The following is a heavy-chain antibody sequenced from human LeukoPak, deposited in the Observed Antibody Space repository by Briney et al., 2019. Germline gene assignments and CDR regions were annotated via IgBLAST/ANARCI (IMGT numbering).Heavy chain of an antibody. CDR3: ATWPRGYSYGHYYYYYMDV. V-gene: IGHV3-21*01. D-gene: IGHD5-18*01. CDR1: GFTFSSYS. Sequence: GGSLSLSCAASGFTFSSYSMNWVRQAPGKGLEWVSSIGSSSYIYYADSVKGRFTISRDNAKNSLYLQMNSLRAEDTAVYYCATWPRGYSYGHYYYYYMDVWGKGTTVTVSS. CDR2: IGSSSYI. J-gene: IGHJ6*03.